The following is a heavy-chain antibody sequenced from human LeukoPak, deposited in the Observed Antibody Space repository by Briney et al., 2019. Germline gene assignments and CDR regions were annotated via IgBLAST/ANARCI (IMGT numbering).Heavy chain of an antibody. CDR1: GFAFGNVW. J-gene: IGHJ4*02. CDR2: IQTITDGGTT. CDR3: TSTLGY. D-gene: IGHD3-16*01. Sequence: GGSLRLSCTASGFAFGNVWMTWVRQAPGKGLEWVGRIQTITDGGTTDYAAPVRGRFTISRDDSKNTLYLQMNSLKTEDTAVYYCTSTLGYWGQGTLVIVSS. V-gene: IGHV3-15*01.